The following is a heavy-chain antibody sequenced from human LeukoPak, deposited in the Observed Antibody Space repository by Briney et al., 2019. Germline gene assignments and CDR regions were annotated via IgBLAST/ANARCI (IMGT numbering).Heavy chain of an antibody. Sequence: GASVKVSCKASGYTFTSYYMHWVRQAPGQGLEWMGIINPSGGSTSYAQKFQGRATLTRATSTSTVYMELSSLRSEDTAVYYCASAYKYGMDVWGQGTTVIVSS. J-gene: IGHJ6*02. CDR2: INPSGGST. CDR3: ASAYKYGMDV. CDR1: GYTFTSYY. V-gene: IGHV1-46*01.